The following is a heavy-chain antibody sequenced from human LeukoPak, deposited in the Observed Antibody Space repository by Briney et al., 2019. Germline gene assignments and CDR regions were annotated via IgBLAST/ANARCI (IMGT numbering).Heavy chain of an antibody. Sequence: GGSLRLSCAASGFTFSSYWMSWVRQAPGKGLEWVANIKQDGSEKYYVDSVEGRFTISRDNARNSLYLQMNSLRAEDTAVYYCARTLVYNYGRAVYFDYWGQGTLVTVSS. J-gene: IGHJ4*02. CDR3: ARTLVYNYGRAVYFDY. CDR2: IKQDGSEK. D-gene: IGHD3-10*02. V-gene: IGHV3-7*05. CDR1: GFTFSSYW.